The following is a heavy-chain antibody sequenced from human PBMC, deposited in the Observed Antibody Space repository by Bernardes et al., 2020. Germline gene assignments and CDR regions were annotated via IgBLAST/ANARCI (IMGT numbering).Heavy chain of an antibody. CDR1: GFTFSSYW. V-gene: IGHV3-7*01. Sequence: GGSLRLSCAASGFTFSSYWMSWVRQAPGKGLEWVANIKQDGSEKYYVDSVKGRFTISRDNAKNSLYLQMNSLRAEDTAVYYCARDKTAAAGPHNWFDPWGQGTLVTVSS. J-gene: IGHJ5*02. CDR3: ARDKTAAAGPHNWFDP. D-gene: IGHD6-13*01. CDR2: IKQDGSEK.